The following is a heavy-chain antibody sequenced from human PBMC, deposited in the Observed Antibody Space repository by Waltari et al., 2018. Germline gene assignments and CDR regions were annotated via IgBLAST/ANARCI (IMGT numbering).Heavy chain of an antibody. Sequence: QVQLQESGPGLVKPSETLSLTCAVSGYSISSGYYWGWIRQPPGKGLEWIGSIYHSGRTYYNPSLKSRVTISVDTSKNQFSLKLSSVTAADTAVYYCASPYSGYAGAAFDIWGQGTMVTVSS. D-gene: IGHD5-12*01. CDR2: IYHSGRT. V-gene: IGHV4-38-2*01. J-gene: IGHJ3*02. CDR1: GYSISSGYY. CDR3: ASPYSGYAGAAFDI.